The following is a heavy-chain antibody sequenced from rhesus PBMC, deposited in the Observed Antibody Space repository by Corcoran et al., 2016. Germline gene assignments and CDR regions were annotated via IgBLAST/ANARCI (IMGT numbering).Heavy chain of an antibody. J-gene: IGHJ3*01. V-gene: IGHV4-122*02. CDR1: GYSISSGYG. CDR2: SSYSGRT. Sequence: QLQLQESGPGLVKPSETLSLTCAVSGYSISSGYGWSWIRQPPGKGLEWIGNSSYSGRTSYNPAPQSRVSISRDPSKNQFSLELSSVTAADTAVYYCARGGRRYCTGSGCYARDAFDFWGQGLRVTVSS. CDR3: ARGGRRYCTGSGCYARDAFDF. D-gene: IGHD2-21*01.